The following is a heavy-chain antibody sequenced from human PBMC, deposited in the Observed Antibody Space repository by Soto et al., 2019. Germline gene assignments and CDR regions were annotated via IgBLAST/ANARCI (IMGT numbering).Heavy chain of an antibody. CDR3: ARGDRGYSYGPAVIDY. D-gene: IGHD5-18*01. CDR2: IIPIFGTA. CDR1: GGTFSSYA. Sequence: QVQLVQSGAEVKKPGSSVKVSCKASGGTFSSYAISWVRQAPGQGLEWMGGIIPIFGTANYAQKFQGRVTITADESTSTAYMALSSLRSEDTAVYYCARGDRGYSYGPAVIDYWGQGTLVTVSS. V-gene: IGHV1-69*01. J-gene: IGHJ4*02.